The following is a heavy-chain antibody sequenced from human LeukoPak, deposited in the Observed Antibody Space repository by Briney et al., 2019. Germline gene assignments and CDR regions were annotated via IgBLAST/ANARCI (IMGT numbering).Heavy chain of an antibody. CDR2: INPNSGGT. J-gene: IGHJ6*02. CDR3: ARGLQQLVRGVGYYYGMDV. CDR1: GYTFTGYY. D-gene: IGHD6-13*01. V-gene: IGHV1-2*04. Sequence: ASVKVSCKASGYTFTGYYMHWVRQAPGQGLEWMGWINPNSGGTNYAQKFQGWVTMTRDTSISTAYMELSRLRSDDTAVYYCARGLQQLVRGVGYYYGMDVWGQGTTVTVSS.